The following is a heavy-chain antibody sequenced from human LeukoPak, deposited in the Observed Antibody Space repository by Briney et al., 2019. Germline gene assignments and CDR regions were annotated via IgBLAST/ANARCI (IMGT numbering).Heavy chain of an antibody. Sequence: SETLSLTCTVSGGSISSYYWSWIRQPPGKGLEWMGYIDYSGRTSYNPSLKSRVTMSVDTSKNQFSLKLSSVTAADTAVYYCARVERGLSDAFDIWGQGTMVTVSS. CDR2: IDYSGRT. CDR1: GGSISSYY. CDR3: ARVERGLSDAFDI. D-gene: IGHD4/OR15-4a*01. V-gene: IGHV4-59*12. J-gene: IGHJ3*02.